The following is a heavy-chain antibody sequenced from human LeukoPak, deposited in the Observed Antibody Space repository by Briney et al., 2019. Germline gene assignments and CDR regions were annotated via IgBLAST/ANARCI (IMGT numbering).Heavy chain of an antibody. CDR2: LDPADGET. CDR3: ATHRTTVITGLVY. D-gene: IGHD4-17*01. V-gene: IGHV1-24*01. J-gene: IGHJ4*02. Sequence: GASVKVSCKVSGSTLTDLSTHWVRQAHGKGLEWMGGLDPADGETIYAQKFQGRVTMTEDTSTDTAYMELNSLRSEDTAVYYCATHRTTVITGLVYWGQGTLVSVSS. CDR1: GSTLTDLS.